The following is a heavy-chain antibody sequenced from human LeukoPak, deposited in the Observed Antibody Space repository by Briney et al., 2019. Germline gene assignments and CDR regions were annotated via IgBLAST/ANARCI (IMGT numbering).Heavy chain of an antibody. V-gene: IGHV3-30-3*01. Sequence: GGSLRLSCAASGFTFTSSAMHWVRQAPDKGLEWVAVISYDGSNKYYADSVKGRFTISRDNSKNTLYLQMNSLRADDTAVYYCARDRDSSGWYEGFDYWGQGTLVTVSS. CDR3: ARDRDSSGWYEGFDY. D-gene: IGHD6-19*01. CDR1: GFTFTSSA. CDR2: ISYDGSNK. J-gene: IGHJ4*02.